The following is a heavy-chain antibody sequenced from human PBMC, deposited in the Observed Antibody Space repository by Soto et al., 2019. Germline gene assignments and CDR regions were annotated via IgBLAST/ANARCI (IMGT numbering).Heavy chain of an antibody. CDR3: ASSFSRIAVAVDY. D-gene: IGHD6-19*01. V-gene: IGHV4-39*01. J-gene: IGHJ4*02. Sequence: SETLSLTFTVSGGSISSSSYYWGWLRHPPGKGLEWIGSIYYSGSTYYNPSLKSRVTISVDTSKNQFSLKLSSVTAADTAVYYCASSFSRIAVAVDYGGQGTLVTVSS. CDR2: IYYSGST. CDR1: GGSISSSSYY.